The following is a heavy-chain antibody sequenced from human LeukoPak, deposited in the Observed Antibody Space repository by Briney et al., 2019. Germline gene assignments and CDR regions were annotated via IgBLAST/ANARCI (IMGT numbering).Heavy chain of an antibody. CDR1: GGTFSSYA. Sequence: GASVKVSCKASGGTFSSYAISWVRQAPGQGLEWMGGIIPIFGTANYAQKFQGRVTITADKSTSTAYMERSSLRSEDTAVYYCARDDSGYENGFDYWGQGTLVTVSS. CDR2: IIPIFGTA. D-gene: IGHD5-12*01. CDR3: ARDDSGYENGFDY. V-gene: IGHV1-69*06. J-gene: IGHJ4*02.